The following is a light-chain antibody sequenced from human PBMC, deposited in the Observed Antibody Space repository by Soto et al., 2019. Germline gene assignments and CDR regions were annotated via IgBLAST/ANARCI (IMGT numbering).Light chain of an antibody. CDR3: QQYYNWPPIT. Sequence: EIVMTQSPATLSVSPGERATLSCRASQSVSRNLAWYQQKPGQAPRLLIYGASTRATGFPARFSGSGSGTEFTLTISSLQSEDFAVYDCQQYYNWPPITFGQGTRLEIK. V-gene: IGKV3-15*01. CDR2: GAS. CDR1: QSVSRN. J-gene: IGKJ5*01.